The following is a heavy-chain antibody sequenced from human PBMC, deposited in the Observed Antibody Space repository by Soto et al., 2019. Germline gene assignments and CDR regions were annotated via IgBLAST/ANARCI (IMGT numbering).Heavy chain of an antibody. CDR2: IYSGGAT. CDR3: ARGADRSHWYYFDF. Sequence: QVRLQESGPGVVKPSQTLSVTYAVSGGSINSLDYYWSWIRQTPGKGLEWIGYIYSGGATYYTPSLKSRVTMSMDTSKNRFSLRLTSVTAADTAVYFCARGADRSHWYYFDFWGQGALITVSS. CDR1: GGSINSLDYY. D-gene: IGHD6-13*01. J-gene: IGHJ4*02. V-gene: IGHV4-30-4*01.